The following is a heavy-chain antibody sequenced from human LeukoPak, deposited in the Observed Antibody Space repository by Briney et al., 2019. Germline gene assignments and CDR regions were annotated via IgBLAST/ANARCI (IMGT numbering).Heavy chain of an antibody. J-gene: IGHJ4*02. CDR3: ARVDYGDYVGSY. CDR2: ISAYNGNT. Sequence: ASVKVSCKTSGYTFTSYGISWVRQAPGQGLEWMGWISAYNGNTNYAQKLQGRVTMTTDTSTSTAYMELRSLRSDDTAVYYCARVDYGDYVGSYWGQGTLVTVSS. D-gene: IGHD4-17*01. CDR1: GYTFTSYG. V-gene: IGHV1-18*01.